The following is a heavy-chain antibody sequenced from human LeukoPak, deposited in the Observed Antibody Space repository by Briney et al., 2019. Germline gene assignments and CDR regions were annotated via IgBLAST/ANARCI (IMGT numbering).Heavy chain of an antibody. J-gene: IGHJ5*02. D-gene: IGHD2-2*01. CDR1: GGTFSSYA. CDR2: IIPIFGTA. CDR3: ARATIVVPAALYNWFVP. Sequence: SVKVSRKASGGTFSSYAISWVRQPPAQGLEWMGGIIPIFGTANNAHKFQGRVTITADESTSTAYMELSSLRSEDTAVYYCARATIVVPAALYNWFVPWGQRTLVTVST. V-gene: IGHV1-69*01.